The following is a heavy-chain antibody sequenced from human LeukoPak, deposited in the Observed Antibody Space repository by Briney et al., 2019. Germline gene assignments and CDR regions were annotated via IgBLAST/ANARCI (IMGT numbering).Heavy chain of an antibody. V-gene: IGHV3-53*05. CDR1: GSTVSSNS. CDR3: ARGRLVVTALDY. J-gene: IGHJ4*02. CDR2: IYSGGNT. Sequence: GGSLRLSCTVSGSTVSSNSMSWVRQAPGKGLEWVSFIYSGGNTHYSDSVKGRFTISRDNSKNTLDLQMGSLRVEDMAVYYCARGRLVVTALDYWGQGTLVTVSS. D-gene: IGHD2-21*02.